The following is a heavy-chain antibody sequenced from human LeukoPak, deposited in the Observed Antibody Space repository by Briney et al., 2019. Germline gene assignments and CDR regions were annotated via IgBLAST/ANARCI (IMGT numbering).Heavy chain of an antibody. CDR1: GFTFSGYT. CDR2: ISSSSSTI. CDR3: ARGNSYMDV. V-gene: IGHV3-48*01. J-gene: IGHJ6*03. Sequence: GGSLRLSCAASGFTFSGYTMNWVRQAPGKGLEGVSYISSSSSTIYYADSVKGRFTISRDNAKNSLYLQMNSLRAEDTAVYSCARGNSYMDVWGKGTTVTVSS.